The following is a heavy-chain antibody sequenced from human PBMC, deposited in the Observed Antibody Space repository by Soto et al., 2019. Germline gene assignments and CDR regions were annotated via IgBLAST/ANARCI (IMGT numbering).Heavy chain of an antibody. V-gene: IGHV3-30-3*01. D-gene: IGHD5-18*01. CDR2: ISYDGSNK. Sequence: QVQLVESGGGVVQPGRSLRLSCAASGFTFSSYAMHWVRQAPGKGLDWVAVISYDGSNKYYADSVKGRFTISRDNSKNTLYLQMNSLRAEDTALYYCARDPLWGTAMVLWYFDLWGRGTLVTVSS. CDR1: GFTFSSYA. CDR3: ARDPLWGTAMVLWYFDL. J-gene: IGHJ2*01.